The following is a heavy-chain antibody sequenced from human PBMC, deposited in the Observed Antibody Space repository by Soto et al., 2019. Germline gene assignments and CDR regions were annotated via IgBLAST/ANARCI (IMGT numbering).Heavy chain of an antibody. D-gene: IGHD6-6*01. Sequence: QVQLVQSGAEVKKPGSSVKVSCKASGGTFSSYAISWVRQAPGQGLEWMGGIIPIFGTANYAQKFQGRVTITADESTSTANMELSSMRCEDTAVYYWARDLKGNISSSSGSNPFGMDVWGQGTTVTVSS. CDR1: GGTFSSYA. CDR2: IIPIFGTA. CDR3: ARDLKGNISSSSGSNPFGMDV. V-gene: IGHV1-69*01. J-gene: IGHJ6*02.